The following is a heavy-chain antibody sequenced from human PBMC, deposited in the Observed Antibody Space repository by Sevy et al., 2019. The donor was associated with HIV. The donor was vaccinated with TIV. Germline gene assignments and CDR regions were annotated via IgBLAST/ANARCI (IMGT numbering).Heavy chain of an antibody. V-gene: IGHV3-23*01. D-gene: IGHD3-22*01. CDR1: GFSFDSYG. CDR3: AKGGGGHYDPDEIGYYFYYYNMDV. J-gene: IGHJ6*03. CDR2: ISGSGTRT. Sequence: GGSLRLSCAVSGFSFDSYGMTWVRQAPGKGLEWVSGISGSGTRTYYADSVKGRFIISRDNSKDTLYLQMNSLRSEDWAMYYCAKGGGGHYDPDEIGYYFYYYNMDVWGKGTTVTVSS.